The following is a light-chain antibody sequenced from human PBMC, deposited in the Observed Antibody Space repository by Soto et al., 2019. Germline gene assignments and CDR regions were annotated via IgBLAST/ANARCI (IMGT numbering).Light chain of an antibody. J-gene: IGKJ2*01. CDR2: DAS. CDR1: QSISSW. Sequence: DIQMTQSPSTLSASVGDRVTITCRASQSISSWLAWYQQKPGKAPKLLIYDASSLESGVPSRFSGSGSGTEFTLTISSLQADDFATDYCQQYNSYSRYAFGQGTKLEIK. V-gene: IGKV1-5*01. CDR3: QQYNSYSRYA.